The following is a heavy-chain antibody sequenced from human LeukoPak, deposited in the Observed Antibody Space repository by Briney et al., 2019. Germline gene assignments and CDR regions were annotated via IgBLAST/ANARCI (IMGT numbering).Heavy chain of an antibody. D-gene: IGHD6-19*01. CDR1: GGSISSSRYY. V-gene: IGHV4-39*01. J-gene: IGHJ4*02. CDR3: ARRGSSGWYNYFDY. Sequence: SETLSLTCTVSGGSISSSRYYWGWIRQPPGKGLEWIGSIYYSGSTYYNPSLKSRVTISVDTSKNQFSLKLSSVTAADTAVYYCARRGSSGWYNYFDYWGQGTLVTVSS. CDR2: IYYSGST.